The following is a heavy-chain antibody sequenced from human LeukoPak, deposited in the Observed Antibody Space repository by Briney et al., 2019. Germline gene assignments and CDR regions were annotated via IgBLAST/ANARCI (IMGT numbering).Heavy chain of an antibody. J-gene: IGHJ4*02. V-gene: IGHV4-59*01. Sequence: SETLSLTCTVSGGSISSYYWSWIRQPPGKGLEWIGYIYYSGSTNYNPSLKSRVTISVDTSKNQFSLKLSSVTAADTAVYYCAGHEAVAGLGDFWGQGTLVTVSS. CDR3: AGHEAVAGLGDF. CDR2: IYYSGST. D-gene: IGHD6-19*01. CDR1: GGSISSYY.